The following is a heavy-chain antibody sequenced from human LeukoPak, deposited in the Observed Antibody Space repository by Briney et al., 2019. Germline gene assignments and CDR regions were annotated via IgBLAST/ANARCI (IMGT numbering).Heavy chain of an antibody. CDR2: IYISGST. CDR3: ARHWNYYDSRGYPSYYYYYYYMDV. Sequence: SQTLSLTCIVSGGSLSSGSYYWGWVRQPAGRGLEWVGRIYISGSTNYNPSLNSRVTIAVDTSKNQFSLKLSSVTAADTAVYYCARHWNYYDSRGYPSYYYYYYYMDVWGKGTTVTVSS. D-gene: IGHD3-22*01. V-gene: IGHV4-61*02. CDR1: GGSLSSGSYY. J-gene: IGHJ6*03.